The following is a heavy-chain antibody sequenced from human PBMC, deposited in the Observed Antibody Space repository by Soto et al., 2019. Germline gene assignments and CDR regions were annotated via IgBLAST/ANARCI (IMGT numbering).Heavy chain of an antibody. CDR2: IIPIFGTA. CDR3: AKVRYSSPMGYYYGMDV. D-gene: IGHD6-19*01. Sequence: GASVKVSRWASGLGLEKIFISCVRQAPGIGLEWVGGIIPIFGTANYAQKFQGRVTITADESTSTSYLEVSNLRSEDTAVYYCAKVRYSSPMGYYYGMDVWGQATSVTGSS. CDR1: GLGLEKIF. J-gene: IGHJ6*02. V-gene: IGHV1-69*13.